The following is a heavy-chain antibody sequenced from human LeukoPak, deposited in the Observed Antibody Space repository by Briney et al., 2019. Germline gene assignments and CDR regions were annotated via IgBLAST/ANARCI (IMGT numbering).Heavy chain of an antibody. CDR3: ARHRGPTDRRAFDI. Sequence: SETLSLTCTVSGGSISSSSYYWGWIRQPPGKGLEWIGSIYYSGSTYYNPSLKSRVTISVDTSKNQLSPKLSSATAADTAVYYCARHRGPTDRRAFDIWGQGKLVPVSS. V-gene: IGHV4-39*01. D-gene: IGHD1-26*01. J-gene: IGHJ3*02. CDR1: GGSISSSSYY. CDR2: IYYSGST.